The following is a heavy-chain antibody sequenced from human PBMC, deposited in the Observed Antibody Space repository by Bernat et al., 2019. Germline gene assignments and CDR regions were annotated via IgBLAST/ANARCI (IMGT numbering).Heavy chain of an antibody. D-gene: IGHD6-13*01. Sequence: EVQLVESGGGLVQPGGSLRLSCAASGFNFGGYWMTWVRQAPGKGLEWVANIKQDGSERFYVDSVKGRFTISRDNAKNSLYLQMTSLRAEDTAVYYCAKCIVAAGRSLYYHYGMDVCGQGTTVTVSS. J-gene: IGHJ6*02. CDR3: AKCIVAAGRSLYYHYGMDV. CDR2: IKQDGSER. V-gene: IGHV3-7*02. CDR1: GFNFGGYW.